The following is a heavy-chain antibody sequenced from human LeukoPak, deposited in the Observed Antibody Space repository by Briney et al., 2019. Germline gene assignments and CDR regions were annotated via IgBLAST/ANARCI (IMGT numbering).Heavy chain of an antibody. CDR1: GYTFTSYG. J-gene: IGHJ4*02. CDR3: ARDPKYYYGSGSPGDY. CDR2: ISACNGNT. D-gene: IGHD3-10*01. V-gene: IGHV1-18*04. Sequence: ASVKVSCKASGYTFTSYGISWVRQAPGQGLERMGWISACNGNTNYAQKLQGRVTMTTDTSTSTAYMELRSLRSDDTAVYYCARDPKYYYGSGSPGDYWGQGTLVTVSS.